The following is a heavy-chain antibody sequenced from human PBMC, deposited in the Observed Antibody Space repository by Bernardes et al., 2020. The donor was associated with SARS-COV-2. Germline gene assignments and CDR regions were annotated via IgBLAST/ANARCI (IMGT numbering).Heavy chain of an antibody. V-gene: IGHV1-2*02. CDR3: ARDGEFSTSGIEY. D-gene: IGHD2-2*01. J-gene: IGHJ4*02. CDR2: INPHSGGT. CDR1: GYTFTAYY. Sequence: AAWQVYCRASGYTFTAYYIHWVRQAPGQGLEWMGWINPHSGGTTYAQKFQDRITMTRDTSASTVYMELRRLRSDDTAVYFCARDGEFSTSGIEYWGQGPLVTVSS.